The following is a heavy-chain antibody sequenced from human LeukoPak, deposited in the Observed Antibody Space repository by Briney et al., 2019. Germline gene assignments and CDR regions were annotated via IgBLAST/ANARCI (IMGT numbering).Heavy chain of an antibody. J-gene: IGHJ4*02. D-gene: IGHD5-24*01. Sequence: GGSLRLSCAASGFTFRNYAMHWVRQTPDKGLEWVAVISYDGVHKNYADSVKGRFTISRDDTKHTLYLQMNSLRPEDTGLYYCARDEFDGYNLGPSIYWGQGPLVTVSS. CDR2: ISYDGVHK. CDR3: ARDEFDGYNLGPSIY. V-gene: IGHV3-30*04. CDR1: GFTFRNYA.